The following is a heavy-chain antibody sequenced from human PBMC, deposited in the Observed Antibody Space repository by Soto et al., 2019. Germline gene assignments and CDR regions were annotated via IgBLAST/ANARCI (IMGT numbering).Heavy chain of an antibody. J-gene: IGHJ1*01. CDR2: ISYDGSNK. V-gene: IGHV3-30*18. D-gene: IGHD6-13*01. CDR3: AKGRSSSWYEFQH. Sequence: SLRLSCAASGFTFSSYGMHWVRQAPGKGLEWVAVISYDGSNKYYADSVKGRFTISRDNSKNTLYLQMNSLRAEDTAVYYCAKGRSSSWYEFQHWGQGTLVTVSS. CDR1: GFTFSSYG.